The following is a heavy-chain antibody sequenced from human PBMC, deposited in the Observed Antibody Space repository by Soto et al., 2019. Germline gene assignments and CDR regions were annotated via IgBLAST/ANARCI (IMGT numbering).Heavy chain of an antibody. J-gene: IGHJ5*02. CDR2: IYYSGST. CDR1: GGSSSGGGYY. V-gene: IGHV4-31*03. CDR3: ARDGQHNWFDP. Sequence: TSETMSLTCSVAGGSSSGGGYYRSWIRQHPGKGLEWIGYIYYSGSTYYNPSLKSRVTISVDTSKNQFSLKLSSVTAADTAVYYCARDGQHNWFDPWGQGTLVTV. D-gene: IGHD2-2*01.